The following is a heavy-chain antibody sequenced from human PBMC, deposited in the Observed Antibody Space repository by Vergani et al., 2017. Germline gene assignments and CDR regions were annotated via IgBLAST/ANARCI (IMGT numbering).Heavy chain of an antibody. CDR3: ASDTHSGQRADR. D-gene: IGHD6-19*01. V-gene: IGHV1-46*01. J-gene: IGHJ5*02. CDR2: INPSRGST. CDR1: GYSFFSTYY. Sequence: QVQLVQSGAEVKKPGASVKIPCKTSGYSFFSTYYIHWVRQAPGQGLEWMGIINPSRGSTNYAQQFQGRVTISVDTSKNQFSLTLTSVTAADTAVYYCASDTHSGQRADRWGQGILVTVTS.